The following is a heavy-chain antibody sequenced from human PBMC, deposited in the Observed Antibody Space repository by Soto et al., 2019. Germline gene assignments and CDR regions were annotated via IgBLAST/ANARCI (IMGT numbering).Heavy chain of an antibody. J-gene: IGHJ4*02. Sequence: EVQLVESGGDLVQRGGSLRLSCVASGFTFSVYSMNWVRQAPGKGLEWFSYITSDTKTIKYADSVKGRFTISRDNAKNSVYPQMKSLSDEDTAVYYCARSVEGHFDYWGQGTAVTVSS. CDR2: ITSDTKTI. D-gene: IGHD6-19*01. CDR1: GFTFSVYS. CDR3: ARSVEGHFDY. V-gene: IGHV3-48*02.